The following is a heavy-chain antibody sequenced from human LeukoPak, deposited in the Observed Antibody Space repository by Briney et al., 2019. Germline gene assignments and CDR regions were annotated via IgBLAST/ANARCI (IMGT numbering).Heavy chain of an antibody. CDR1: GGSLRSYF. J-gene: IGHJ6*03. Sequence: PSETLSLTCTVSGGSLRSYFWSWLRQPPGKGLEWIGYIYYSGNTNYNPSLKGRVTMSVDTSNNQFSLKLSSVTAADTAVYYCASAVAGRNYYYYMDVWAKGTTVTVSS. CDR2: IYYSGNT. D-gene: IGHD6-6*01. CDR3: ASAVAGRNYYYYMDV. V-gene: IGHV4-59*01.